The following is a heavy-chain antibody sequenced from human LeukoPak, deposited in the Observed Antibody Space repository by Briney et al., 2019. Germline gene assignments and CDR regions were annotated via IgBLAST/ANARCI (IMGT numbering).Heavy chain of an antibody. Sequence: PSETLSLTCAVYGGSFSGYYWSWIRQPPGMGLEWIGEINHSGSTNYNPSLKSRVTISVDTSKNQFSLKLSSVTAADTAVYYCARGKRNYYDSSGYYYNWFDPWGQGTLVTVSS. J-gene: IGHJ5*02. D-gene: IGHD3-22*01. CDR3: ARGKRNYYDSSGYYYNWFDP. CDR1: GGSFSGYY. CDR2: INHSGST. V-gene: IGHV4-34*01.